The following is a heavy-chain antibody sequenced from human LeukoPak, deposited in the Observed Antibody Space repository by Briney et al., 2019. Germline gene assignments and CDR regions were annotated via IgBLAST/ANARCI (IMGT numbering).Heavy chain of an antibody. V-gene: IGHV4-30-2*01. CDR1: GGSFSGYS. CDR3: ARGYDGYNYDY. J-gene: IGHJ4*02. CDR2: IYHSGST. Sequence: SETLSLTCAVYGGSFSGYSWSWIRQPPGKGLEWIGYIYHSGSTYYNPSLKSRVTISVDRSKNQFSLKLSSVTAADTAVYYCARGYDGYNYDYWGQGTLVTVSS. D-gene: IGHD5-24*01.